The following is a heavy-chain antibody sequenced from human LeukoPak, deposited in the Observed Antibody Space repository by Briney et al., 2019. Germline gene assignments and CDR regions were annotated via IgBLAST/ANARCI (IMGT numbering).Heavy chain of an antibody. CDR2: INHSGST. CDR1: GGSISSYY. J-gene: IGHJ5*02. V-gene: IGHV4-34*01. Sequence: PSETLSLTCTVSGGSISSYYWSWIRQPPGKGLEWIGEINHSGSTNYNPSLKSRVTISVDTSKNQFSLKLSSVTAADTAVYYCARGGTTVVTPTVNNWFDPWGQGTLVTVSS. CDR3: ARGGTTVVTPTVNNWFDP. D-gene: IGHD4-23*01.